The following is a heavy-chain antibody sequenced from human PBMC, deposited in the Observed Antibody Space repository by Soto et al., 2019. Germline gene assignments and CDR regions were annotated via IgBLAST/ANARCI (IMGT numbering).Heavy chain of an antibody. Sequence: EVQLLQSGGGLVQPGGSLRLSWAASGFTFDNLGMHWVRQVPGRGLEWVSGISGSGVSTYYADSVKGRFTISTDNSKKTIYLQMDSLTAEDTAMFYCVKPGNWWSFDHWGQGTLVTVSS. V-gene: IGHV3-23*01. CDR2: ISGSGVST. CDR1: GFTFDNLG. J-gene: IGHJ4*02. CDR3: VKPGNWWSFDH. D-gene: IGHD2-15*01.